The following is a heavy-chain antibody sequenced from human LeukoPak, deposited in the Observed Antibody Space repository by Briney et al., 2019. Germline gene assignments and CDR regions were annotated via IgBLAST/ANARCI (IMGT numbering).Heavy chain of an antibody. CDR2: ISFDGDNQ. CDR1: GLTFRGYA. CDR3: AREAAGISP. J-gene: IGHJ4*02. D-gene: IGHD6-13*01. V-gene: IGHV3-30*04. Sequence: GGSLRLSCGGSGLTFRGYAIHWVRQAPGKGLEWVAVISFDGDNQYYADSVKGRFTISRDNSKNTVFLQMNSLRVEDTAFYYCAREAAGISPWGQGTLITVSS.